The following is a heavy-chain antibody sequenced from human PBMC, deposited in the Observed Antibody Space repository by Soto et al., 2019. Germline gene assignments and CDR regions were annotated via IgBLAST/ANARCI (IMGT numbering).Heavy chain of an antibody. CDR3: ARANSFGKGYYFDY. V-gene: IGHV4-30-4*01. CDR1: GGSISDFY. CDR2: IYYSGST. D-gene: IGHD3-10*01. J-gene: IGHJ4*02. Sequence: PSETLSLTCNVSGGSISDFYWSWIRQPPGKGLEWIGYIYYSGSTYYNPSLKSRVTISVDTSKNQFSLKLSSVTAADTAVYYCARANSFGKGYYFDYWGQGTLVTVSS.